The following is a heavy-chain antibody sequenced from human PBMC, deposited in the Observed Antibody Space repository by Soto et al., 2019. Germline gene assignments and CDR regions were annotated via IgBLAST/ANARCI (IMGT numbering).Heavy chain of an antibody. Sequence: QVQLQEPGPGLVKPSQTLSLTCTVSGGSISSGDYYWGWIRQPPGKGLEWIGYIYYSGSTYYNRSLKSRVTISVDTSKNPFSLKLSSVTAADTAVYYCARASPVVTDVWGQGTTVTVSS. D-gene: IGHD5-18*01. J-gene: IGHJ6*02. CDR2: IYYSGST. V-gene: IGHV4-30-4*01. CDR3: ARASPVVTDV. CDR1: GGSISSGDYY.